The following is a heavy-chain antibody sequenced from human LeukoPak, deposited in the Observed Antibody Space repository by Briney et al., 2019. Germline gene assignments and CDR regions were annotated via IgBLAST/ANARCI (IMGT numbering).Heavy chain of an antibody. CDR2: ISGSGTST. CDR1: GFPFSTYA. D-gene: IGHD2-2*01. V-gene: IGHV3-23*01. J-gene: IGHJ5*02. CDR3: AKSRSTSNNWFEP. Sequence: GGSLRLSCAASGFPFSTYAMNWVRQAPGKGLEWVSGISGSGTSTSYADSVKGRFTISRDNSKNTLYLQMNSLRAEDTAVYYCAKSRSTSNNWFEPWGQGTLVTVSP.